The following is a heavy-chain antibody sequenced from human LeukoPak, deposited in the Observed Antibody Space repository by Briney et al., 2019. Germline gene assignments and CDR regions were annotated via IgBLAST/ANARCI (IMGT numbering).Heavy chain of an antibody. D-gene: IGHD2-2*01. J-gene: IGHJ3*02. V-gene: IGHV4-39*01. CDR1: GGSISSSSYY. CDR2: IYYSGST. Sequence: SETLSLTCTVSGGSISSSSYYWGWIRQPPGKGLEWIRSIYYSGSTYYNPSLKSRVTISVDTSKNQFSLKLSSVTAADTAVFYCARRSSSTSRGAFDIWGQGTMVTVST. CDR3: ARRSSSTSRGAFDI.